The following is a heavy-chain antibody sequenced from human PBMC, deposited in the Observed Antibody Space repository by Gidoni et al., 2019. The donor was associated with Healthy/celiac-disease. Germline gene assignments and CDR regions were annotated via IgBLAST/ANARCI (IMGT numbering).Heavy chain of an antibody. CDR2: ISWDGGST. CDR1: GFTFDDYT. V-gene: IGHV3-43*01. J-gene: IGHJ4*02. Sequence: EVQLVESGGVVVQPGGSLRLYCAASGFTFDDYTMHWVRPAPVKGLEWVSLISWDGGSTYYAYSVKGRFTISRDNSKNSLYLQMNSLRTEDTALYYCAKVRYSSGWYGFDYWGQGTLVTVSS. CDR3: AKVRYSSGWYGFDY. D-gene: IGHD6-19*01.